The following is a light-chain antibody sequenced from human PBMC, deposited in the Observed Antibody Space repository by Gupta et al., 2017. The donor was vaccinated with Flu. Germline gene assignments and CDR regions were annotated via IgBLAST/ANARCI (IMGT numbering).Light chain of an antibody. J-gene: IGLJ2*01. CDR3: QSYDSSLSGSV. Sequence: QSVLTQPPSVSGAPGRRVTISCTGSSSNIGAGYDVHWYQQLPRTAPKLLIYDNNDRPSGVPDRFSGSKSGTSASLAITGLQAEDEADYYCQSYDSSLSGSVFGGGTKLTVL. CDR1: SSNIGAGYD. V-gene: IGLV1-40*01. CDR2: DNN.